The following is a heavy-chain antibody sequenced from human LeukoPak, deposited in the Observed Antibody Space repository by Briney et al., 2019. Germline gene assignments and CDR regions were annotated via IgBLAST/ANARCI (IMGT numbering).Heavy chain of an antibody. Sequence: SETLSLTCAVYGGYFSGYYWSWVRQPPGKGLEWIGEINHSGSTNYNPSLKSRVTISVDTSKNQFSLKLSSVTAADTAVYYCASYRNVLLWFGELSPPFQHWGQGTLVTVSS. V-gene: IGHV4-34*01. CDR1: GGYFSGYY. CDR3: ASYRNVLLWFGELSPPFQH. J-gene: IGHJ1*01. D-gene: IGHD3-10*01. CDR2: INHSGST.